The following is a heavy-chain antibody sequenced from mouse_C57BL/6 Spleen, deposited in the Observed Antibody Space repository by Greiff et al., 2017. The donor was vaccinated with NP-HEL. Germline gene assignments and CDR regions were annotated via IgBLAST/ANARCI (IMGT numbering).Heavy chain of an antibody. V-gene: IGHV1-50*01. J-gene: IGHJ2*01. D-gene: IGHD1-1*01. CDR2: IDPSDSYT. Sequence: QQSCKASGYTFTSYWMQWVKQRPGQGLEWIGEIDPSDSYTNYNQKFKGKATLTVDTSSSTAYMQLSSLTSEDSAVYYCAREGGTNYFDYWGQGTTLTVSS. CDR3: AREGGTNYFDY. CDR1: GYTFTSYW.